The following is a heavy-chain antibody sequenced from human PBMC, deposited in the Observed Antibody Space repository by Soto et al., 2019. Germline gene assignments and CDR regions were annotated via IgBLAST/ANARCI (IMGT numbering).Heavy chain of an antibody. D-gene: IGHD3-22*01. J-gene: IGHJ3*02. CDR1: GYTFTSYA. V-gene: IGHV1-3*01. Sequence: ASVKVSCKASGYTFTSYAMHWVRQAPGQRLEWMGWINAGNGNTKYSQKFQGRVTITRDTSASTAYMELSSLRSEDTAVYYCARSEYYYDSSGISDAFDIWGQGTMVTVSS. CDR3: ARSEYYYDSSGISDAFDI. CDR2: INAGNGNT.